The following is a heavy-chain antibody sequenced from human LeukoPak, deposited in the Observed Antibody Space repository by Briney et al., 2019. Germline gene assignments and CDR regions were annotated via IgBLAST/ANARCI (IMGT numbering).Heavy chain of an antibody. CDR3: ARVGIAAAGTRPDAFDI. Sequence: SETLSLTCTVSGGSISSGDYYWSWIRQPPGKGLEWIGYIYYSGSTYYNPSPKSRVTISVDTSKNQFSLKLSSVTAADTAVYYCARVGIAAAGTRPDAFDIWGQGTMVTVSS. V-gene: IGHV4-30-4*01. D-gene: IGHD6-13*01. J-gene: IGHJ3*02. CDR1: GGSISSGDYY. CDR2: IYYSGST.